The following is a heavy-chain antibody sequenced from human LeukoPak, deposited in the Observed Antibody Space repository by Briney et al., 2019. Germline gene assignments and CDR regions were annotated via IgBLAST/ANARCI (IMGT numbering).Heavy chain of an antibody. V-gene: IGHV3-43*02. CDR2: ISGDGGST. J-gene: IGHJ4*02. CDR1: GFMFHDYA. CDR3: ARELGFYYFDY. D-gene: IGHD3-3*01. Sequence: GGSLRLSCAAPGFMFHDYAIHWVRQAPGKGLEWVSLISGDGGSTFYADSVKGRFTISRDNAKNSLYLQMNSLRDEDTAVYYCARELGFYYFDYWGQGTLVTVSS.